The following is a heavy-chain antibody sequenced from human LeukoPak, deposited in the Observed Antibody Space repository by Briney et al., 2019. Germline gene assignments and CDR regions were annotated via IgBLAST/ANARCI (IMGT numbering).Heavy chain of an antibody. Sequence: HSGGSLRLSCAASGFTFSSYWMHWVGHAPGKGLVWVSRISGDGSTTSYADSVKGRFTISRDNAKNTLHLQMNSLRVEDTSVYYCARGTYYGSFDLWGQGTLVTVS. CDR2: ISGDGSTT. V-gene: IGHV3-74*01. D-gene: IGHD4-17*01. CDR1: GFTFSSYW. CDR3: ARGTYYGSFDL. J-gene: IGHJ4*02.